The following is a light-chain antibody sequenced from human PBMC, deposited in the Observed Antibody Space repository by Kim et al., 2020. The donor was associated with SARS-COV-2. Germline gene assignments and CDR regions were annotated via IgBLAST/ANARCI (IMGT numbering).Light chain of an antibody. V-gene: IGKV3-11*01. CDR3: RQHSSCPGCT. CDR2: DAS. CDR1: QSVSSY. Sequence: EIVLTQSPATLSLSPGERATLSCRASQSVSSYLAWYQQKPGQAPRLLIYDASNRTAGIPARFSGSGSGTDFTITISSLEPDDFAVDYCRQHSSCPGCTFGGGTKVEIK. J-gene: IGKJ4*01.